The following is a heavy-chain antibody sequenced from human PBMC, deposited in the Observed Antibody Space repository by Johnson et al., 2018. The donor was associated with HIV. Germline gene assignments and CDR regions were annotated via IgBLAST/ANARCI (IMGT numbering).Heavy chain of an antibody. Sequence: VQLVESGGGLVQPGGSLRLSCAASGFTFSSYWMSWVRQAPGKGLEWVANIKQDGSEKYYVDSVKGRFTISRDNAKNSLYLQMNSLRAEDTAVYYCAREFGQASSYAFDIWGQETMVTVSS. D-gene: IGHD3/OR15-3a*01. CDR2: IKQDGSEK. V-gene: IGHV3-7*01. CDR3: AREFGQASSYAFDI. J-gene: IGHJ3*02. CDR1: GFTFSSYW.